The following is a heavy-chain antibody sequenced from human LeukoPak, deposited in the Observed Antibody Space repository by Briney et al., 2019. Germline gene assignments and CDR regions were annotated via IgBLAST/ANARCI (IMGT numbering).Heavy chain of an antibody. CDR2: IIPIFGTA. CDR1: GGTFSSYA. Sequence: ASVKVSCKASGGTFSSYAISWVRQAPGQGLEWMGGIIPIFGTANYAQKFQGRVTITADESTSTAYMELSSLRSEDTPVYYCAREVSNYGYDYWGQGTLVTVSS. J-gene: IGHJ4*02. D-gene: IGHD4-11*01. V-gene: IGHV1-69*01. CDR3: AREVSNYGYDY.